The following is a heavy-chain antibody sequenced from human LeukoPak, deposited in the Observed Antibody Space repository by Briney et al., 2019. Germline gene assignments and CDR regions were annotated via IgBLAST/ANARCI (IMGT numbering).Heavy chain of an antibody. Sequence: PGGSLRLSCTASGFTFGDYAMSWVRQAPGKGVEWVGFIRSKAYGGTTEYAASVKGRFTISRDDSKSIAYLQMNSLKTEVTAVYYCTRGTVPAAIPHFDYWGQGTLVTVCS. CDR3: TRGTVPAAIPHFDY. D-gene: IGHD2-2*02. J-gene: IGHJ4*02. CDR2: IRSKAYGGTT. V-gene: IGHV3-49*04. CDR1: GFTFGDYA.